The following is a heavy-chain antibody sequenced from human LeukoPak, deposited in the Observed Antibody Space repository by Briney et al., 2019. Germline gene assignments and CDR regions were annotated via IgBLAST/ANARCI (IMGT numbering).Heavy chain of an antibody. CDR2: IWHDGSNK. V-gene: IGHV3-33*01. CDR3: ARDHTSGCLGDY. Sequence: GGSLRLSCAASGLTFSNYGMHWVRQAPGKGLEWVAIIWHDGSNKYYADSVKGRFTISRDNSKNTLSLQMDSLRVGDTAVYYCARDHTSGCLGDYWGQGTLVTVSS. J-gene: IGHJ4*02. CDR1: GLTFSNYG. D-gene: IGHD6-19*01.